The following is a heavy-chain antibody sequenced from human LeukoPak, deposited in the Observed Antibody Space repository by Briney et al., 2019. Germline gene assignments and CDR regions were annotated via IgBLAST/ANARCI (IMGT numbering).Heavy chain of an antibody. CDR3: ARHSFGYCSSTSCYMPDY. CDR1: GGSISSSSYY. V-gene: IGHV4-39*01. J-gene: IGHJ4*02. Sequence: SETLSLTCTVSGGSISSSSYYWGWIRQPPGKGREWIGSIYYSGSTYYNPSLKSRVTISVDTSKNQFSLKLSSVTAADTAVYYCARHSFGYCSSTSCYMPDYWGQGTLVTVSS. CDR2: IYYSGST. D-gene: IGHD2-2*03.